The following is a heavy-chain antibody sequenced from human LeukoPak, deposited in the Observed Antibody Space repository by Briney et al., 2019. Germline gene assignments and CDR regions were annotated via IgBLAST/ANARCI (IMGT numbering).Heavy chain of an antibody. D-gene: IGHD3-22*01. CDR3: ARDTYDSSGYLGDY. Sequence: GASVKVSCKASGGTFSSYAISWVRQAPGQGLEWMGRIIPILGVANYAQKFQGRVTITADKSTSTAYMELSSLRSEDTAVYYCARDTYDSSGYLGDYWGLGTLVTVSS. CDR1: GGTFSSYA. J-gene: IGHJ4*02. V-gene: IGHV1-69*04. CDR2: IIPILGVA.